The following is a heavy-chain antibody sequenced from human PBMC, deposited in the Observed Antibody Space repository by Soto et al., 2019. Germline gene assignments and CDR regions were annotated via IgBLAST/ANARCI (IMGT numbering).Heavy chain of an antibody. J-gene: IGHJ3*02. CDR3: AGVNDYGDYGDDAFDI. CDR2: ISSSSSYI. Sequence: EVQLVESGGGLVKPGGSLRLSCAASGFTFSSYSMNWVRQAPGKGLEWVSSISSSSSYIYYADSVKGRFTISRDNAKNSLYLQMNSLRAEDTAVYYCAGVNDYGDYGDDAFDIWGQGTMVTVSS. CDR1: GFTFSSYS. V-gene: IGHV3-21*01. D-gene: IGHD4-17*01.